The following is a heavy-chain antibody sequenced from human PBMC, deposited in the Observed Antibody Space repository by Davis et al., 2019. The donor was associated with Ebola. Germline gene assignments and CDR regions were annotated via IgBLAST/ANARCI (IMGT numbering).Heavy chain of an antibody. Sequence: PGGSLRLSCVASGFTFSDYHMNWLRQAPGKGLEWVSHISTTANTIYYADSVKGRFTISRGNAKNSLYLQMNSPTMYDTAVYYCARDPLNGLPLYYMDVWGKGTTVTVSS. J-gene: IGHJ6*03. CDR3: ARDPLNGLPLYYMDV. CDR2: ISTTANTI. CDR1: GFTFSDYH. V-gene: IGHV3-11*04. D-gene: IGHD4-11*01.